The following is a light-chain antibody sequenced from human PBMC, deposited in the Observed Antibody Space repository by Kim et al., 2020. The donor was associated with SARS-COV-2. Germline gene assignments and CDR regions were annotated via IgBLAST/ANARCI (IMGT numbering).Light chain of an antibody. CDR2: QND. CDR1: SGSMASNY. V-gene: IGLV6-57*03. J-gene: IGLJ3*02. Sequence: KTGTSACARSSGSMASNYVQWYVQRPGRAPTTLIYQNDQRPSGVPDRFSGSIDTSSNSASLSISGLKTEDEADFYCQSYDDTSIRVFGGGTRLTVL. CDR3: QSYDDTSIRV.